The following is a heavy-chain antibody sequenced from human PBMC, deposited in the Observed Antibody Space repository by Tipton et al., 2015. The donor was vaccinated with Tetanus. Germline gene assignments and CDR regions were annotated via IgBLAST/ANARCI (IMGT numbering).Heavy chain of an antibody. CDR2: IWYDGTTK. CDR3: ARETSLTSSY. J-gene: IGHJ1*01. V-gene: IGHV3-33*01. CDR1: GFSFSTYN. Sequence: SLRLSCAASGFSFSTYNFHWIRQAPGKGLEWVAVIWYDGTTKYYADSVNGRFTISRDNSQNTLFLQMNSLRAEDTAVYYCARETSLTSSYWGQSTLVTVSS. D-gene: IGHD4-17*01.